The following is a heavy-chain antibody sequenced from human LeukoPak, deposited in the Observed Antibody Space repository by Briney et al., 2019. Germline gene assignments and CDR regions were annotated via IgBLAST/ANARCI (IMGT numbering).Heavy chain of an antibody. V-gene: IGHV1-3*01. D-gene: IGHD2-15*01. J-gene: IGHJ4*02. CDR3: AREAGIGTWIGYCSGDNCRTRFDY. CDR2: INAGNGNT. Sequence: ASVKVSCKASGYTFPNYAIYWVRQAPGQRLEWMGWINAGNGNTKYSQNFQGRVTITRDTSATTAYMELSSLRSDDTAVYFCAREAGIGTWIGYCSGDNCRTRFDYWGQGTLVTVSS. CDR1: GYTFPNYA.